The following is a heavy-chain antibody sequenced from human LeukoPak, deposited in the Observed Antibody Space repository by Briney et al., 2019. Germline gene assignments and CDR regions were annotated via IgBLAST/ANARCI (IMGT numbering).Heavy chain of an antibody. J-gene: IGHJ6*02. CDR2: IKEDGSEK. CDR1: GFPFNLHR. D-gene: IGHD5-18*01. CDR3: ARPGGGNSYGNYGMDV. V-gene: IGHV3-7*02. Sequence: PGGSVTLFCTPSGFPFNLHRMIGPPQAPGKGLECVANIKEDGSEKQYVASVKSRLIISRDNDKNTLYLQMISLRGEETAVYYCARPGGGNSYGNYGMDVWGQGTTVTVSS.